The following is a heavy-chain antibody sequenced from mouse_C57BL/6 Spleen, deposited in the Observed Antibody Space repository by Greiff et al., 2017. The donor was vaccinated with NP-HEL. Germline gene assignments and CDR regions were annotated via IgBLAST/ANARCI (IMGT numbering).Heavy chain of an antibody. CDR1: GFTFSDYG. CDR2: ISSGSSTI. D-gene: IGHD2-5*01. V-gene: IGHV5-17*01. J-gene: IGHJ4*01. Sequence: DVKLVESGGGLVKPGGSLKLSCAASGFTFSDYGMHWVRQAPEKGLEWVAYISSGSSTIYYADTVKGRFTISRDNAKNTLFLQMTSLRSEDTAMYYCARRSYYSNYDAMDYWGQGTSVTVSS. CDR3: ARRSYYSNYDAMDY.